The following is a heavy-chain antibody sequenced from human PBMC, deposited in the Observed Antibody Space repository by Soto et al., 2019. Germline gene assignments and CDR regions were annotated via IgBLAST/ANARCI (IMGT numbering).Heavy chain of an antibody. CDR1: GFIFSSHN. Sequence: DVQLVESGGGLVKPGGSLRLSCAASGFIFSSHNMNWVRQAPGKGLEWVSSITGSSSYIFYADSVKGRFTISRVNAKNTVSLQMTSLRAEDTGVYYCARLVASETGYGMDVGGQGTTVTVSS. CDR2: ITGSSSYI. J-gene: IGHJ6*02. V-gene: IGHV3-21*06. CDR3: ARLVASETGYGMDV. D-gene: IGHD3-9*01.